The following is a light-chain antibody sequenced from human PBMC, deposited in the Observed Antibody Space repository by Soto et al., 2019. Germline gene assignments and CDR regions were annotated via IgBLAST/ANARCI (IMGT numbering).Light chain of an antibody. V-gene: IGKV1-5*03. J-gene: IGKJ1*01. CDR1: QTISSW. CDR2: RAS. Sequence: RASQTISSWLAWYQQKPGKAPKLLIYRASTLKSGVPSRFSGSGPGTEYALGIRSRQPDCSALQNCQHYSSDSGAVGQGTKVDI. CDR3: QHYSSDSGA.